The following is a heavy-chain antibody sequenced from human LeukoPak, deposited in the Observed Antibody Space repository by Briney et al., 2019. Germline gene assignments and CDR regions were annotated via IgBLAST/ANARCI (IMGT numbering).Heavy chain of an antibody. V-gene: IGHV3-7*01. CDR2: IRQDGSEK. Sequence: GGSLRLFCAASEFTFCSFWMSWVRQAPGKGLGGVANIRQDGSEKYYVDSVKGRFTISRDNAKNSLYLQMNSLRAEDTAVYYCARTRDRGGYYFDYWGQGTLVTVSS. CDR1: EFTFCSFW. J-gene: IGHJ4*02. CDR3: ARTRDRGGYYFDY. D-gene: IGHD3-22*01.